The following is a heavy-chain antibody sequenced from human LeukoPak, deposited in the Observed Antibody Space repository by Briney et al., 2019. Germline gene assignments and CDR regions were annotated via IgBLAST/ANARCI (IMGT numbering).Heavy chain of an antibody. CDR3: ARDPEAFDI. J-gene: IGHJ3*02. CDR2: VNSDGSTT. CDR1: GFPFSNYW. V-gene: IGHV3-74*01. Sequence: PGGSLRLSCAASGFPFSNYWMHWVRQAPGKGLVWVSRVNSDGSTTNYADSVKGRFTISRDNAENTLYMRMNSLRPEDTAVYYCARDPEAFDIWGQGTMVTVSS.